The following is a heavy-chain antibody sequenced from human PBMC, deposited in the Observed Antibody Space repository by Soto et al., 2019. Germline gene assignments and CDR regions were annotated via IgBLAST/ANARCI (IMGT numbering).Heavy chain of an antibody. CDR1: GFTFSSYA. V-gene: IGHV3-23*01. CDR2: ISGSGGST. D-gene: IGHD2-15*01. CDR3: AKSAVKRYCSGGSCYFY. Sequence: GGSLRLSCAASGFTFSSYAMSWVRQAPGKGLEWVSAISGSGGSTYYADSVKGRFTISRDNSKNTLYLQMNSLRAEDTAVYYCAKSAVKRYCSGGSCYFYWGQGTLVTVSS. J-gene: IGHJ4*02.